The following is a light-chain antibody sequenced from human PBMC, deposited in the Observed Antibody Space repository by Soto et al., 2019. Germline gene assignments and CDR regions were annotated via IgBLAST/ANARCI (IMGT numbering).Light chain of an antibody. J-gene: IGKJ4*01. CDR3: QQRSNWPPLT. V-gene: IGKV3-11*01. CDR1: QSVSSD. CDR2: DAS. Sequence: EVVLTQSPAPPSFSPGERATFSRRASQSVSSDLVWYQQKPGQAPRLLIYDASNRATGIPARFSGSGSGTDFTLTISSLEPEDFAVYYCQQRSNWPPLTFGGGTKVAIK.